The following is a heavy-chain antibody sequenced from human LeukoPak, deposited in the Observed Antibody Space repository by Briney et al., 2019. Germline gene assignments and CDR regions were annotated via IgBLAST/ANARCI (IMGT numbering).Heavy chain of an antibody. D-gene: IGHD7-27*01. Sequence: PSETLSLTCTVSGGSVSSASYYWSWIRQPPGKGLEWIGYIYYIGSTNYNPSLKSRVTISGDTSKNQFSLKLSSVTAADTAVYYCARGANWGSPDYWGQGTLVTVSS. J-gene: IGHJ4*02. V-gene: IGHV4-61*01. CDR1: GGSVSSASYY. CDR3: ARGANWGSPDY. CDR2: IYYIGST.